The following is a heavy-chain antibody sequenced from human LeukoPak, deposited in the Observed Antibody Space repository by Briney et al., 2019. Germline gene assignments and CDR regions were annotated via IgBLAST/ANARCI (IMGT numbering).Heavy chain of an antibody. D-gene: IGHD6-6*01. CDR3: TTYALYSRTSVSYYYYMDV. Sequence: PGGSLRLSCATSGFTFTNAWMSWVRQAPGKGLEWVGRIKSKTDGGTADCAAPVKGRFTISRDDSENTLYLQMNSLKTEDTAVYYCTTYALYSRTSVSYYYYMDVWGKGTTVTVSS. CDR2: IKSKTDGGTA. CDR1: GFTFTNAW. V-gene: IGHV3-15*01. J-gene: IGHJ6*03.